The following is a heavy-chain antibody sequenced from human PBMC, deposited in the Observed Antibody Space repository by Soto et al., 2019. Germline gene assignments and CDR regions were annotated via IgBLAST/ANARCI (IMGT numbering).Heavy chain of an antibody. V-gene: IGHV4-34*02. J-gene: IGHJ5*02. CDR2: INDSGSA. CDR3: ARGQSHTWFDP. CDR1: VGSFNIHY. Sequence: QVQLQQWGAGLLQPSETLSLTCAVYVGSFNIHYWSWIRQPPGKGLEWIGEINDSGSANNNPSLKSRVTLSVDTSKNQFSLKLTSVTAADTAIYYCARGQSHTWFDPWGQGTLVTVSS.